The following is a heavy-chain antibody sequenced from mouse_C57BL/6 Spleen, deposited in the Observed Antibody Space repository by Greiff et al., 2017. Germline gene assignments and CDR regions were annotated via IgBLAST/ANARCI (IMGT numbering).Heavy chain of an antibody. CDR2: ISSGGDYI. D-gene: IGHD2-3*01. CDR1: GFTFSSYA. J-gene: IGHJ4*01. V-gene: IGHV5-9-1*02. Sequence: EVKLVESGEGLVKPGGSLKLSCAASGFTFSSYAMSWVRQTPEKRLEWVAYISSGGDYIYYADTVKGRFTISRDNARNTLYLQMSSLKSEDTAMSYCTRGRLLDYAMDYWGQGTSVTVSS. CDR3: TRGRLLDYAMDY.